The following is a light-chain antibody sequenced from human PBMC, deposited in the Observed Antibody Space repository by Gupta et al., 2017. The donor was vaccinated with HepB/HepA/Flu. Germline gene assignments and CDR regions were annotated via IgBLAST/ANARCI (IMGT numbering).Light chain of an antibody. CDR2: DDS. V-gene: IGLV3-21*03. CDR1: NIGSKS. CDR3: QVWDSSSDHPVV. Sequence: SYVLTQPPSVSVAPGTTARITCWGNNIGSKSVHWYQQKPGQAPVLVVYDDSDRPSGIPARFSGGNSGNTATLTISRVEAGDEADYYCQVWDSSSDHPVVFGGGTKLTVL. J-gene: IGLJ2*01.